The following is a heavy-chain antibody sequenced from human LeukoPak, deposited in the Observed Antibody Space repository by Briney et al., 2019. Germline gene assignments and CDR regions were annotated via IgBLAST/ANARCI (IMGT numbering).Heavy chain of an antibody. CDR3: ARLLETTRDFDS. D-gene: IGHD1-1*01. Sequence: SETLSLTCSVSGGSFSSSSYYWGWIRQPPGKGLGWIANIYYSGRIYYNPSLKSRVTISEDTSKNQFSLKLRSVTAADTAVYYCARLLETTRDFDSWGQGTLVTVSS. CDR1: GGSFSSSSYY. V-gene: IGHV4-39*01. J-gene: IGHJ4*02. CDR2: IYYSGRI.